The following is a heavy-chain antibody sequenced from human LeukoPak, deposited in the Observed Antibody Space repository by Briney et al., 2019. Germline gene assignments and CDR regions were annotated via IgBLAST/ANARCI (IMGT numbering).Heavy chain of an antibody. CDR1: GFTFSSYA. J-gene: IGHJ4*02. CDR2: ISGSGGST. D-gene: IGHD6-13*01. Sequence: GGSLRLSCAASGFTFSSYAMSWVRQAPGKGLEWVSAISGSGGSTYYADSVKGRFTISRDNSKNTLYLQMNSLRAEDTAVYYCAKDGSDYGSGWFWAPGSGFFDYWGQGTLVTVSS. V-gene: IGHV3-23*01. CDR3: AKDGSDYGSGWFWAPGSGFFDY.